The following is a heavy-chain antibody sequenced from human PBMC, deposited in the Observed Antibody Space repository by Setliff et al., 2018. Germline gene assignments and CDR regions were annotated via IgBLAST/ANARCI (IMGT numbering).Heavy chain of an antibody. CDR1: GYTLTELS. D-gene: IGHD3-22*01. CDR3: ATYVGITYYYDSSGYPTHFQH. V-gene: IGHV1-24*01. J-gene: IGHJ1*01. Sequence: GASVKVSCKVSGYTLTELSMHWVRQAPGKGLEWMGGFDPEDGKTIYAQKFQGRVTTTEDTSTDTAYRELSSLRSEDTAVYYCATYVGITYYYDSSGYPTHFQHWGQGTRVTVSS. CDR2: FDPEDGKT.